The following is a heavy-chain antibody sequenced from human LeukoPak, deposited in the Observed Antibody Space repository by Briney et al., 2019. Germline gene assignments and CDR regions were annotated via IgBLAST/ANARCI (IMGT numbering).Heavy chain of an antibody. D-gene: IGHD2-15*01. CDR3: ARGAPGSYCSGGSCPYFDY. J-gene: IGHJ4*02. CDR2: VNPNSGHT. Sequence: GASVKVSCKASGYTFTSYDINWVRQATGQGLEWMGWVNPNSGHTGYAQKFQGRVTMTRNTSISTAYMDLSSLRSEDTAVYYCARGAPGSYCSGGSCPYFDYWGQGTLVSVSS. V-gene: IGHV1-8*01. CDR1: GYTFTSYD.